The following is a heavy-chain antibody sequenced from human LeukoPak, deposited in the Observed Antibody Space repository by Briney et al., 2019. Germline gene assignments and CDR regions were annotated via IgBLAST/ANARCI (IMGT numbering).Heavy chain of an antibody. Sequence: SVKASCKASGGTFSSYAISWVRQAPGQGLEWMGGIIPIFGTANYAQKFQGRVTVTTDESTSTAYMELSSLRSEDTAVYYCATHTIFGVAYYYYYMDVWGQGTTVTVSS. J-gene: IGHJ6*03. D-gene: IGHD3-3*01. CDR1: GGTFSSYA. V-gene: IGHV1-69*05. CDR3: ATHTIFGVAYYYYYMDV. CDR2: IIPIFGTA.